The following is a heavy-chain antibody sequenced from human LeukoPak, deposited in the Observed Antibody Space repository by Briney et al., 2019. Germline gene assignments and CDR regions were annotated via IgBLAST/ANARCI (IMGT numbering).Heavy chain of an antibody. CDR2: ISYDGSNK. CDR3: ASFMTTPLDFDY. D-gene: IGHD4-11*01. Sequence: GGSLRLSCAASGFTFSSYAMHWVRQAPGKGLEWVAVISYDGSNKYYADSVKGRFTISRDNSKNTLYLQMNSLRAEDTAVYYCASFMTTPLDFDYWGQGTLVTVSS. CDR1: GFTFSSYA. J-gene: IGHJ4*02. V-gene: IGHV3-30*04.